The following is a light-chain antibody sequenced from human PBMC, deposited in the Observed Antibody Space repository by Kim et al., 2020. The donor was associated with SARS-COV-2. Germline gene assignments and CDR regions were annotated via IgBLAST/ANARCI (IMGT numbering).Light chain of an antibody. CDR1: QGIRSD. Sequence: GDTVTITCRASQGIRSDLAWYQQKPGHAPTILIYDASTLENGVPSRFSGSGSGTEFSLTISSLQSEDFATYYCQQSNDYRPLTFGGGTKVEI. V-gene: IGKV1D-13*01. CDR2: DAS. J-gene: IGKJ4*01. CDR3: QQSNDYRPLT.